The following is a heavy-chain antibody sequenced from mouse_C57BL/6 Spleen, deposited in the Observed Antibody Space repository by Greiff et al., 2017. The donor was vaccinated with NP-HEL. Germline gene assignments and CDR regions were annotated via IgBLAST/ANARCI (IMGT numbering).Heavy chain of an antibody. Sequence: EVKLMESGGGLVKPGGSLKLSCAASGFTFSSYAMSWVRQTPEKRLEWVATISDGGSYTYYPDNVKGRFTISRDNAKNNLYLQMSHLKSEDTAMYYCARAPSYYSNWFAYWGQGTLVTVSA. CDR3: ARAPSYYSNWFAY. D-gene: IGHD2-5*01. V-gene: IGHV5-4*03. CDR2: ISDGGSYT. CDR1: GFTFSSYA. J-gene: IGHJ3*01.